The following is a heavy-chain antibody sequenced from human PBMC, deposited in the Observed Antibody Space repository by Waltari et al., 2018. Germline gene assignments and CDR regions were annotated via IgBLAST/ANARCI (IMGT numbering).Heavy chain of an antibody. CDR2: IMTDGSEE. CDR3: ARDQWFAFDI. J-gene: IGHJ3*02. D-gene: IGHD3-22*01. CDR1: GFTLSRYW. Sequence: EVQLVESGGGLVQPGGALRLSCAASGFTLSRYWMSWVRQAPGKGPEWVANIMTDGSEEYYVDSVRGRFTISRDNAKNSLYLQMNSLRPEDTAVYYCARDQWFAFDIWSHGTMVTVSS. V-gene: IGHV3-7*01.